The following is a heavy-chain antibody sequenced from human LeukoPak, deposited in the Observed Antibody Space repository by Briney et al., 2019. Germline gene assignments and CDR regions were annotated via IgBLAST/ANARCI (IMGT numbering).Heavy chain of an antibody. Sequence: PGGSLRLSCAASGFTFDDYTMHWVRQAPGKGLEWISAISGSGGSTYYADSVKGRFTISRDNSKNTLYLQMNSLRAEDTAVYYCAKVQRENWNDGWGQGTLVTVSS. CDR2: ISGSGGST. D-gene: IGHD1-1*01. CDR3: AKVQRENWNDG. V-gene: IGHV3-23*01. CDR1: GFTFDDYT. J-gene: IGHJ4*02.